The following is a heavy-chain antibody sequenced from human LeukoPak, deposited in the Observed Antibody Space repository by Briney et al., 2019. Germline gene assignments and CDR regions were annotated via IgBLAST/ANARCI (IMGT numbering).Heavy chain of an antibody. D-gene: IGHD6-19*01. Sequence: SETLSLTCSVSAGSIGSYYWSWIRQPAGKGLEWIGRIYTTGSTDYNPSLKTRVTMSVDTSKNQFSLKLSSVTAADTAVYYCAREGIAVPSSTGGFGLWGRGTLVSVSS. CDR1: AGSIGSYY. CDR3: AREGIAVPSSTGGFGL. V-gene: IGHV4-4*07. CDR2: IYTTGST. J-gene: IGHJ2*01.